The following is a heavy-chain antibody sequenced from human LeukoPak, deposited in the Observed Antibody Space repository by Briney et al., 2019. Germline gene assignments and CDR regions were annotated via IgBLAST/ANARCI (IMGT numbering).Heavy chain of an antibody. Sequence: PGGSLRLSCAASGFTLSSNYMSWVRQAPGKGLEGGSVIYSGGSTYYADSVKGRFTISRDNSKNTLYLQMNSLRAEDRAVYYCARDFYGAADYWGQGTLVTVSS. D-gene: IGHD4-17*01. CDR3: ARDFYGAADY. J-gene: IGHJ4*02. CDR1: GFTLSSNY. CDR2: IYSGGST. V-gene: IGHV3-53*01.